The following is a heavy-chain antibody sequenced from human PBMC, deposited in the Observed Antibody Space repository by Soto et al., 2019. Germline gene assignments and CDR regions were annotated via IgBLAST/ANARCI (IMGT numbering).Heavy chain of an antibody. J-gene: IGHJ6*02. CDR1: GGSFSGYY. D-gene: IGHD2-2*01. CDR2: INHSGST. CDR3: ARQDIVLVPAAIGMDV. V-gene: IGHV4-34*01. Sequence: SETLSLTCAVYGGSFSGYYWSWIRQPPGKGLEWIGEINHSGSTNYNPSLKSRVTISVDTSKNQFSLKLSSVTAADTAVYYCARQDIVLVPAAIGMDVWGQGTTVTVSS.